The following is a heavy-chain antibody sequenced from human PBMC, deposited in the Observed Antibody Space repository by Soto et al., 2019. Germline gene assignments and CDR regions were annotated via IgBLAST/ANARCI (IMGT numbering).Heavy chain of an antibody. CDR3: AKGRDSSGWYRGAFDI. J-gene: IGHJ3*02. V-gene: IGHV3-30*18. Sequence: QVQLVESGGGVVQPGRSLRLSCAASGFTFSSYGMHWVRQAPGKGLEWVAVISYDGSNKYYADSVKGRFTISGDNSKNTLYLQMNSLRAEDTAVYYCAKGRDSSGWYRGAFDIWGQGTMVTVSS. D-gene: IGHD6-19*01. CDR1: GFTFSSYG. CDR2: ISYDGSNK.